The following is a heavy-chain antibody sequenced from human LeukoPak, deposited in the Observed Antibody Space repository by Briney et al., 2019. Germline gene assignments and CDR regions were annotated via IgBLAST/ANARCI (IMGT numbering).Heavy chain of an antibody. J-gene: IGHJ2*01. CDR1: GGSISSYY. CDR2: IYTSGST. V-gene: IGHV4-4*07. CDR3: ARSRPSTYCGGDRYSGPYWYFDL. Sequence: SETLSLTCTVSGGSISSYYWSWIRQPAGKGLEWIGRIYTSGSTNYNPSLKSRVTMSVDTSKNQFSLKLSSVTAADTAVYYCARSRPSTYCGGDRYSGPYWYFDLWGRGTLVTVSS. D-gene: IGHD2-21*02.